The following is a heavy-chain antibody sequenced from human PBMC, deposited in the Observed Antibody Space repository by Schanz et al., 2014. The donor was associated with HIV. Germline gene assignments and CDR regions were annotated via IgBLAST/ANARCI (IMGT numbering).Heavy chain of an antibody. D-gene: IGHD1-20*01. Sequence: QVQLVESGGGVVQPGRSLRLSCEASGFTFSNYGMHWVRQAPGKGLEWVAVISHDGSNKYYADSVKGRFTISRVNSKNTLYLQMNSLRAEDTAIYYCAKTSITLGMDVWGQGTTVTVSS. CDR3: AKTSITLGMDV. CDR1: GFTFSNYG. J-gene: IGHJ6*02. V-gene: IGHV3-30*18. CDR2: ISHDGSNK.